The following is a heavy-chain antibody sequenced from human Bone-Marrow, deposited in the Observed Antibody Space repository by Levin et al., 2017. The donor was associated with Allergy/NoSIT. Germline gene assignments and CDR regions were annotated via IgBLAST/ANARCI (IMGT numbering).Heavy chain of an antibody. J-gene: IGHJ3*01. Sequence: GGSLRLSCAASGFNFTDHYMNWIRQSPGKGLEWVSSISTSGYIIYYADSVKGRFTISRDNAKNSMYLQMSSLRVEDTAVYYCARDRMLRGGTYGLDVWGHGTMVTVSS. CDR1: GFNFTDHY. CDR3: ARDRMLRGGTYGLDV. D-gene: IGHD3-10*01. CDR2: ISTSGYII. V-gene: IGHV3-11*01.